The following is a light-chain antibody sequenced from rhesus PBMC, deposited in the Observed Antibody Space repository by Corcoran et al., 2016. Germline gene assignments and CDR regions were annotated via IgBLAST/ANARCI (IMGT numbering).Light chain of an antibody. CDR3: VQGTNCPWT. Sequence: DVVMTQSPLSLPVTPGQPASISCRSSQSLVHSDGKTYLNWLQQKTGPPPRRLIYQVSNRDSGVPDRFRGRGAGTDLTLKISRVQADDFGFSYVVQGTNCPWTFGPCTKVDIQ. CDR1: QSLVHSDGKTY. CDR2: QVS. J-gene: IGKJ1*01. V-gene: IGKV2S9*01.